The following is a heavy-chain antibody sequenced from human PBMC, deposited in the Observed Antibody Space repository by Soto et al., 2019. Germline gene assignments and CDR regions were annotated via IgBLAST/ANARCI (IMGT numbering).Heavy chain of an antibody. Sequence: SETLSLTCTVSGGSISDYYWSWIRQPPGKGLEWVGHIYHSGTTNYNPSLKSRVTMSVDTSKKQFSLRLSSVTAADTAVYYCARVVGVIDDWGQGTLVTVSS. CDR1: GGSISDYY. CDR2: IYHSGTT. CDR3: ARVVGVIDD. J-gene: IGHJ4*02. D-gene: IGHD3-10*01. V-gene: IGHV4-59*01.